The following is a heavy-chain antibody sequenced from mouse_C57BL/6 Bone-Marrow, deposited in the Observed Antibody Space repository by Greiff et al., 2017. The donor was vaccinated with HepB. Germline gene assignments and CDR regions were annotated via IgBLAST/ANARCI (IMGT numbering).Heavy chain of an antibody. V-gene: IGHV5-4*01. CDR3: ARDQSYGSSFWYFDV. CDR1: GFTFSSYA. J-gene: IGHJ1*03. Sequence: EVHLVESGGGLVKPGGSLKLSCAASGFTFSSYAMSWVRQTPEKRLEWVATISDGGSYTYYPDNVKGRFTISRDNAKNNLYLQMSHLKSEDTAMYYCARDQSYGSSFWYFDVWGTGTTVTVSS. CDR2: ISDGGSYT. D-gene: IGHD1-1*01.